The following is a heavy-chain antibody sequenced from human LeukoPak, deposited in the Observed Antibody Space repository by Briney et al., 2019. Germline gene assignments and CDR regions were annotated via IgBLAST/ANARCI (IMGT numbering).Heavy chain of an antibody. Sequence: PGGSLRLSCAASGFTFSSYEMNWVRQAPGKGLKWVSYISSSGSTIYYADSVKGRFTISRVNAKNSLYLQMNSLRAEDTAVYYCARDYYGSGSYYNNYYYYYYMDVWGKGTTVTISS. V-gene: IGHV3-48*03. J-gene: IGHJ6*03. CDR1: GFTFSSYE. D-gene: IGHD3-10*01. CDR2: ISSSGSTI. CDR3: ARDYYGSGSYYNNYYYYYYMDV.